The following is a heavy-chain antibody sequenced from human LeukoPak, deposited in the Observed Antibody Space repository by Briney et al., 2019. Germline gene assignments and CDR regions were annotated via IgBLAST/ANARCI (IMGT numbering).Heavy chain of an antibody. CDR3: ARDGFWSGYYSLTAGMDV. V-gene: IGHV3-23*01. D-gene: IGHD3-3*01. J-gene: IGHJ6*02. Sequence: GGSLRLSCAASGFSFSNFGMTWVRRAPGKGLEWVSSIVDNGGTTYYTDSVKGRFTISRDNSRDTLFLQMNSLRAEDTAVYYCARDGFWSGYYSLTAGMDVWGQGTTVTVSS. CDR2: IVDNGGTT. CDR1: GFSFSNFG.